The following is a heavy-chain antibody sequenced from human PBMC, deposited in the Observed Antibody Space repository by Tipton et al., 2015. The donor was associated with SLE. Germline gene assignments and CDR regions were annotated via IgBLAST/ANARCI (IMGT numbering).Heavy chain of an antibody. CDR2: IYHSGST. D-gene: IGHD2-2*01. V-gene: IGHV4-34*01. J-gene: IGHJ4*02. Sequence: GLVKPSETLSLTCAVYGGSFSGYYWSWIRQPPGKGLEWIGSIYHSGSTYYNPSLKSRVTISVDTSKNQFSLKLSSVTAADTAVYYCARVAGTSLIVVVPDGGYYFDYWGQGTLVTVSS. CDR3: ARVAGTSLIVVVPDGGYYFDY. CDR1: GGSFSGYY.